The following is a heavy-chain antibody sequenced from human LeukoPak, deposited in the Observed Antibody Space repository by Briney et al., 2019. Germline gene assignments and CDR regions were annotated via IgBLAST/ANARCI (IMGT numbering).Heavy chain of an antibody. CDR1: GFNFGDYY. Sequence: GGSLRLSCAASGFNFGDYYMGWIRQAPGKGLEWVSAISGRTGGTYYADSVKGRFTISRDNSKSTLYLQMDSLRAEDTAVYYCAKCGNSGCHLIDYWGQGTLVTVSS. V-gene: IGHV3-23*01. D-gene: IGHD5-12*01. J-gene: IGHJ4*02. CDR3: AKCGNSGCHLIDY. CDR2: ISGRTGGT.